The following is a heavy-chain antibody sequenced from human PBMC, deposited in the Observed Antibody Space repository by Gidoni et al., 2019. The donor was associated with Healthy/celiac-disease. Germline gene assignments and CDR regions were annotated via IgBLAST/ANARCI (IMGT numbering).Heavy chain of an antibody. V-gene: IGHV1-8*01. J-gene: IGHJ6*02. Sequence: QVQLVQSGAEVKKPGASVKVSCKASGDTFTSYDINWVRQATGQGLEWMGWMNPNSGNTGYAQKFQGRVTMTRNTSISTAYMELSSLRSEDTAVYYCARAPVVRGAIHYYYYYGMDVWGQGTTVTVSS. CDR3: ARAPVVRGAIHYYYYYGMDV. CDR1: GDTFTSYD. CDR2: MNPNSGNT. D-gene: IGHD3-10*01.